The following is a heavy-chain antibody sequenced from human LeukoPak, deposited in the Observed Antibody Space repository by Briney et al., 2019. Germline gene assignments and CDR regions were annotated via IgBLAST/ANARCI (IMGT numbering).Heavy chain of an antibody. D-gene: IGHD3-3*01. CDR2: ISGSGGST. V-gene: IGHV3-23*01. CDR3: AKAPVRFLEWAHFDY. J-gene: IGHJ4*02. Sequence: PGGSLRLSCAASGFTFSSYAMSWVRQAPGKGLEWVSAISGSGGSTYYADSVKGRFTISRDNSKNTLYLQMNSLRAEDTAVYYCAKAPVRFLEWAHFDYWGQGTLVTVSS. CDR1: GFTFSSYA.